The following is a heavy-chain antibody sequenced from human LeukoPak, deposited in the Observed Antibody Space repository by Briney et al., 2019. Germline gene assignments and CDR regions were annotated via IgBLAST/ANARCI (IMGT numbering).Heavy chain of an antibody. CDR1: GYTFTIYY. CDR3: ARVVMDNLSTTY. V-gene: IGHV1-46*01. CDR2: INPSGGDT. Sequence: ASVKVSCKASGYTFTIYYTHWVRLAPGQGLEWMGIINPSGGDTSYAQKFQGRLTMTRDTSTNTVYMELTSLRCEDTAVYYCARVVMDNLSTTYCGQGTLVTVSS. D-gene: IGHD2-21*01. J-gene: IGHJ4*02.